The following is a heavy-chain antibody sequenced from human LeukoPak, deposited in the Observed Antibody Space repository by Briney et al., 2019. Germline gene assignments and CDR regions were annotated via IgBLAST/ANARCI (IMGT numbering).Heavy chain of an antibody. V-gene: IGHV4-39*07. CDR1: GDSITSSSFY. J-gene: IGHJ4*02. CDR3: ARDVVTKIQY. D-gene: IGHD3-22*01. Sequence: NPSKTLSLTCTVSGDSITSSSFYWAWIRQPPGKGLEWIGTIYYSGSTYYNPSLKSRVTVSVDTSKNQFSLKVTSVTAADTAVYYCARDVVTKIQYWGQGILVSVSS. CDR2: IYYSGST.